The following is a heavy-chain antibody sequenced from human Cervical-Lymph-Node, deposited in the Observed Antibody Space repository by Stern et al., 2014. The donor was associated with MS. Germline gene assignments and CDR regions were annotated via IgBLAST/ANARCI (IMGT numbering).Heavy chain of an antibody. Sequence: VQLVESGGGLVKPGGSLRLSCVASGFNFSHYYMSWIRQAPGKGLEWVSYISPGGDTLYYEDSLKGRFTISRDDAKNSLYLQMNSLRAEDTAVYYCAREQDGGDCYDSWGQGTLVTVSS. V-gene: IGHV3-11*01. CDR2: ISPGGDTL. CDR3: AREQDGGDCYDS. D-gene: IGHD4-23*01. J-gene: IGHJ5*01. CDR1: GFNFSHYY.